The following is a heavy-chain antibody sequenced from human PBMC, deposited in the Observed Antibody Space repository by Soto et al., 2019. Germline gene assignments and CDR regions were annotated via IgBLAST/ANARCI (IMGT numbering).Heavy chain of an antibody. D-gene: IGHD4-17*01. CDR1: GYSFTSYW. Sequence: PGDALKNSCKGSGYSFTSYWIGWVRQMPGKGLEWMGIIYPGDSDTRYSPSFQGQVTISADKSISTAYLQWSSLKASDTAMYYCASSEFDYGDSPYYYYGMDVWGQGPTVTVS. CDR3: ASSEFDYGDSPYYYYGMDV. J-gene: IGHJ6*02. CDR2: IYPGDSDT. V-gene: IGHV5-51*01.